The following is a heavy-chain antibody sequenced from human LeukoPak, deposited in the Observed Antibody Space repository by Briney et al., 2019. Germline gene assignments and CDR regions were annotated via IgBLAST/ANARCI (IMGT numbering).Heavy chain of an antibody. Sequence: PGRSLRLSCAASGFTFSSYGMHWVRQAPGKGLEWVAVIWYDGSNKYYADSVKGRFTISRDNSKNTLYLQMNSLRAEDTAVYYCAKDLGNGLRSLEWSWGSMDVWGKGTTVTVSS. CDR2: IWYDGSNK. J-gene: IGHJ6*04. V-gene: IGHV3-33*06. D-gene: IGHD3-3*01. CDR3: AKDLGNGLRSLEWSWGSMDV. CDR1: GFTFSSYG.